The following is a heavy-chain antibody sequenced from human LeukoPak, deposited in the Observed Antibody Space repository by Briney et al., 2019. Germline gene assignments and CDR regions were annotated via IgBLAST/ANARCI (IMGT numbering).Heavy chain of an antibody. J-gene: IGHJ4*02. CDR2: IYSSGST. D-gene: IGHD6-19*01. V-gene: IGHV4-59*08. CDR1: GGSISSYY. Sequence: PETLSLTCTVSGGSISSYYWSWIRQPPGKGLEWIGYIYSSGSTNYNPSLKSRVTISVDTSKNQFSLNLISVTAADTAVYYCARASSYTGHLGWWGQGTLVTVSS. CDR3: ARASSYTGHLGW.